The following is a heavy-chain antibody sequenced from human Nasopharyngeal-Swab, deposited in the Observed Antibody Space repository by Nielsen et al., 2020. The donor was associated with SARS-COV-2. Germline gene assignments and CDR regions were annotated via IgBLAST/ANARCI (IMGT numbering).Heavy chain of an antibody. CDR1: GYTFTSYW. CDR3: ARGRPSSGSSAYYYYGMDV. V-gene: IGHV5-10-1*01. D-gene: IGHD1-26*01. J-gene: IGHJ6*02. Sequence: GGSLRLSCKGSGYTFTSYWIRWVRQMLGKGLEWMGRIDPSDSYTNYNPSFQGHVTISVDKSISTAYLQWSSLKASDTAMYYCARGRPSSGSSAYYYYGMDVWGQGTTVTVSS. CDR2: IDPSDSYT.